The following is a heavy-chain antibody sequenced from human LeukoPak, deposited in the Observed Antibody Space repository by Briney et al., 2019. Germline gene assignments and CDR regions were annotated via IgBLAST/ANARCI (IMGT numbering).Heavy chain of an antibody. CDR2: ISSSSTI. CDR1: GFIFRTYS. CDR3: ATHNWFDP. V-gene: IGHV3-48*01. Sequence: GGSLRLSCAASGFIFRTYSMNWVRQAPGKGLEWVSYISSSSTIYYADSVKGRFTISRDNAKNSLYLQMNSLRAEDTAVYYCATHNWFDPWGQGTLVTVSS. J-gene: IGHJ5*02.